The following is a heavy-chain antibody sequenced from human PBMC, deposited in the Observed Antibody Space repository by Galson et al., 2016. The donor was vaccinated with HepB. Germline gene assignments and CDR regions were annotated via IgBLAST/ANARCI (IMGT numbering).Heavy chain of an antibody. CDR2: ISFVGNI. D-gene: IGHD3-10*01. CDR1: DDSITRSYYS. J-gene: IGHJ3*02. CDR3: VRDVSLWFGEVTAAFDM. V-gene: IGHV4-39*07. Sequence: SETLSLTCTVSDDSITRSYYSWGWVRQPPGKGLEWIGTISFVGNIHSNPSLKSRVIIHTDRTKKGFSLKLNSVTAADTAVYYCVRDVSLWFGEVTAAFDMWGQGTLVVVSS.